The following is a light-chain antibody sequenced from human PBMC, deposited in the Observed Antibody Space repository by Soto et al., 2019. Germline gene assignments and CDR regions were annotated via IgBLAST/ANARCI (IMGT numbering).Light chain of an antibody. CDR1: QGITSW. CDR3: QQASSFPLT. Sequence: DLQMTQSPSSVSASVGDRVTITCRASQGITSWLAWYQQKAGKAPKLLIYKASTLQSGVPSRFSGSGSRTDFTLTISSLHPEDFATYYCQQASSFPLTFGGGTKVEIK. CDR2: KAS. V-gene: IGKV1-12*01. J-gene: IGKJ4*01.